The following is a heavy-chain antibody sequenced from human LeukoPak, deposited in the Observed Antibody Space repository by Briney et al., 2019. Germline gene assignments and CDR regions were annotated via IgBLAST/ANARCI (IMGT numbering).Heavy chain of an antibody. CDR2: ISASGGST. V-gene: IGHV3-23*01. CDR3: AKDPHDYGGNSILHGY. CDR1: GFIFSSCA. Sequence: GGSLRLSCAASGFIFSSCAMTWVRQAPGKGLEWVSGISASGGSTYYADSVKGRFTISRDNSKNTLYLQMNSLRAEDTAVYYCAKDPHDYGGNSILHGYWGQGTLVTVSS. J-gene: IGHJ4*02. D-gene: IGHD4-23*01.